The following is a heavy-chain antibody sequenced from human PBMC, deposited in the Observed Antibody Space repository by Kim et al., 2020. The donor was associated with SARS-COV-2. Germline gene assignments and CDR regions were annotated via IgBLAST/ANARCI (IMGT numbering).Heavy chain of an antibody. J-gene: IGHJ6*02. D-gene: IGHD3-16*01. CDR3: TRDGARGYDMDV. V-gene: IGHV3-48*02. Sequence: GGSLRLSCAASGFTFSFYSMNWVRQAPGKGLEWVSYISHSNIIYYADSVRGRFTISRDNAKNSLYLQMDSLRDGDTAVYYCTRDGARGYDMDVWGQGTTVTVSS. CDR1: GFTFSFYS. CDR2: ISHSNII.